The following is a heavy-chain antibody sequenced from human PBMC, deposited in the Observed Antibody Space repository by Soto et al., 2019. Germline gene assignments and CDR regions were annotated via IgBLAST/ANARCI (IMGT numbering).Heavy chain of an antibody. J-gene: IGHJ5*02. CDR3: ARGYYYDSSGYYPPYNWFDP. V-gene: IGHV4-30-4*01. CDR1: GGPISRGDYY. D-gene: IGHD3-22*01. CDR2: IYYSGST. Sequence: SETLSLTCTGSGGPISRGDYYWSWIRQPPGKGLQWIGYIYYSGSTYYNPSLKSRVTISVDTSKNQFSLKLSSVTAADTAVYYCARGYYYDSSGYYPPYNWFDPWGQGTLVTVSS.